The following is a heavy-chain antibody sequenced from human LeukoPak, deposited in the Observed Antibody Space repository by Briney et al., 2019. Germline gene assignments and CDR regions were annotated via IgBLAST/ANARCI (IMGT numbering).Heavy chain of an antibody. J-gene: IGHJ5*02. Sequence: SVQVSCKASGGTFSSYAISWGRQAPGQGLEWMGRIIPILGIANYAQKFQGRVTITADKSTSTAYMELSSLRSEDTAVYYCARVFGEMAPPINSPYLDPWGQGALVTVSS. D-gene: IGHD5-24*01. CDR3: ARVFGEMAPPINSPYLDP. CDR1: GGTFSSYA. V-gene: IGHV1-69*04. CDR2: IIPILGIA.